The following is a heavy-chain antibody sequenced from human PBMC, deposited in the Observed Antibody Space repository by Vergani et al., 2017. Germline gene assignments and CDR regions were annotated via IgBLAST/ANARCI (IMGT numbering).Heavy chain of an antibody. CDR1: GGSISSSSYY. Sequence: QLQLQESGPGLVKPSETLSLTCTVSGGSISSSSYYWGWIRQPPGKGLEWIGRIYYSGSTYYNPSLKSRVTISVDTSKNQFSLKLSSVTAADTAVYYCARLGTVVTLRFDYWGQGTLVTVSS. V-gene: IGHV4-39*01. CDR2: IYYSGST. D-gene: IGHD4-23*01. J-gene: IGHJ4*02. CDR3: ARLGTVVTLRFDY.